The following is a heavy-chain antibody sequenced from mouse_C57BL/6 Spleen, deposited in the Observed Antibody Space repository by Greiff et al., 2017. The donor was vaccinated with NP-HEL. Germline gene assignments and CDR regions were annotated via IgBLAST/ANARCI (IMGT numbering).Heavy chain of an antibody. V-gene: IGHV1-42*01. Sequence: VQLKESGPELVKPGASVKISCKASGYSFTGYYMNWVKQSPEKSLEWIGEINPSTGGTTYNQKFKAKATLTVDKSSSTAYMQLKSLTSEDSAVYYCAEYYYGSRGYFDYWGQGTTLTVSS. J-gene: IGHJ2*01. CDR2: INPSTGGT. D-gene: IGHD1-1*01. CDR3: AEYYYGSRGYFDY. CDR1: GYSFTGYY.